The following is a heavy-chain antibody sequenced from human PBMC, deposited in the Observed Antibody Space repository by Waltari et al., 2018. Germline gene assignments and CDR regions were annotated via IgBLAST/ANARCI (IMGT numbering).Heavy chain of an antibody. Sequence: EVQLVESGGGFVQPGGSLSLSCSASGFTLSNYWMSWVRQAPGKGPEWVANIMTDGREEYYVDSVRGRFTISRDNAKNSLYLQMNSLRPEDTAVYYCVRDQWFAFDIWGQGTMVTVSS. CDR2: IMTDGREE. J-gene: IGHJ3*02. CDR3: VRDQWFAFDI. CDR1: GFTLSNYW. D-gene: IGHD3-22*01. V-gene: IGHV3-7*01.